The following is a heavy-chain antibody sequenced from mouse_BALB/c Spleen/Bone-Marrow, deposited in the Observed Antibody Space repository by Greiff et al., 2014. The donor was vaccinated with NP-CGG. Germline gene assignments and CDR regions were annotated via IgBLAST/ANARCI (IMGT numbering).Heavy chain of an antibody. V-gene: IGHV3-2*02. CDR2: ISYSGST. Sequence: VQLKESGPGLVKPSQSLSPTCTVTGYSITSDYAWNWIRQFPGNKLEWMGYISYSGSTSHNPSLKSRISITRDTSKNQFFLQLNSVTTEDPATYYCARRDWDAFAYWGQGTLVTVSA. CDR1: GYSITSDYA. CDR3: ARRDWDAFAY. J-gene: IGHJ3*01. D-gene: IGHD4-1*01.